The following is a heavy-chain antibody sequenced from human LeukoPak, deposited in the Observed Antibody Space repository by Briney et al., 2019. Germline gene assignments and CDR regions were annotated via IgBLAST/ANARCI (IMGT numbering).Heavy chain of an antibody. D-gene: IGHD3-10*01. Sequence: GGSMRLSCAASGFTFSSYGMHWVRQAPGKGLEWVAFIRYDGSNKYYADSVKGRFTISRDNSKNTLYLQMNSLRAEDTAVYYCAKGPVRGVIMDYWGQGTLVTVSS. CDR2: IRYDGSNK. V-gene: IGHV3-30*02. CDR1: GFTFSSYG. J-gene: IGHJ4*02. CDR3: AKGPVRGVIMDY.